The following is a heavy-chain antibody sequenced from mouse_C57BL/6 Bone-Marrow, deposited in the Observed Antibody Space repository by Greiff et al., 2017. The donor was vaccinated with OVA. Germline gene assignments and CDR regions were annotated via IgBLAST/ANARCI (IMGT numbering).Heavy chain of an antibody. Sequence: EVMLVQSGGGLVKPGGSLKLSCAASGFTFSSYAMSWVRQTPEKRLEWVATISDGGSYTYYPDNVKGRFTISRDNAKNNLYLQMSHLKSEDTAMYYCARDKGAMDYWGQGTSVTVSS. CDR3: ARDKGAMDY. CDR1: GFTFSSYA. J-gene: IGHJ4*01. CDR2: ISDGGSYT. V-gene: IGHV5-4*01.